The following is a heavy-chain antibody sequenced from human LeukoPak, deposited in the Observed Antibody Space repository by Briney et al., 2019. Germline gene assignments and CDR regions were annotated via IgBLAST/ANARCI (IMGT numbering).Heavy chain of an antibody. Sequence: PGRSLRLSCAASGFTFSSYAMHWVRQAPGKGLEWVAVISYDGSNKYYADSVKGRFTISRDNSKNTLYLQMNSLRAEDTAVYYCARGYYDSSGYDAFDIWGKGTMVTVSS. J-gene: IGHJ3*02. CDR2: ISYDGSNK. V-gene: IGHV3-30-3*01. CDR1: GFTFSSYA. D-gene: IGHD3-22*01. CDR3: ARGYYDSSGYDAFDI.